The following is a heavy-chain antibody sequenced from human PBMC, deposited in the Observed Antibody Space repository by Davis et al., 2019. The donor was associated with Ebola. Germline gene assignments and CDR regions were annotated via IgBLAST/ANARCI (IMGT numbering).Heavy chain of an antibody. CDR1: GGSISSYY. J-gene: IGHJ3*02. V-gene: IGHV4-59*01. Sequence: PSETLSLTCTVSGGSISSYYWSWIRQPPGKGLEWIGYIYYSGSTNYNPSLKSRVTISVDTSKNQFSLKLSSVTAADTAVYYCARDRGPLVGAYCSSTSCLDAFDIWGQGTMVTVSS. D-gene: IGHD2-2*01. CDR2: IYYSGST. CDR3: ARDRGPLVGAYCSSTSCLDAFDI.